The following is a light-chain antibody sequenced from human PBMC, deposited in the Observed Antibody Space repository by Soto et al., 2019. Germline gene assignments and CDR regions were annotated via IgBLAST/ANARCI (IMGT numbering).Light chain of an antibody. Sequence: EIVLTHAPATLSLSPGERATLSCRASQSVSTYLAWYQQKPGQAPRLLIYGASNRATGIPARFSGSGSGTDFTLTISSLEPEDFAVYYCQQRSNWPITFGQGRRLEIK. V-gene: IGKV3-11*01. CDR1: QSVSTY. CDR3: QQRSNWPIT. J-gene: IGKJ5*01. CDR2: GAS.